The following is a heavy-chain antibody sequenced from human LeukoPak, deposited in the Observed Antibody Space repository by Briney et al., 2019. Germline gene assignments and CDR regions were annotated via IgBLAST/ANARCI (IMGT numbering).Heavy chain of an antibody. CDR3: AKDRSQGRDFDY. V-gene: IGHV1-2*02. CDR1: GYTFTGYY. Sequence: VASVKVSCKASGYTFTGYYMHWVRQAPGQGLEWMGWINPNSGDTNYAQKVQGRVTMTRDTSISTAYMDLSRLTSDDTAVYYCAKDRSQGRDFDYWGQGTLVTVSS. D-gene: IGHD3-10*01. CDR2: INPNSGDT. J-gene: IGHJ4*02.